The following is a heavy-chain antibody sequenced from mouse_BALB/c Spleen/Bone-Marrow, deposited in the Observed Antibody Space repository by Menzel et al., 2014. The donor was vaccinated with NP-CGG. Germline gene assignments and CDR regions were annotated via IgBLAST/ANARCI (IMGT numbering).Heavy chain of an antibody. V-gene: IGHV5-17*02. CDR2: ISSCSSTI. D-gene: IGHD1-1*01. CDR1: GFTFSSFG. J-gene: IGHJ2*01. CDR3: VRSGSSSGYFDY. Sequence: DVMLVESGGGLVQPGGSRKLSCAASGFTFSSFGMHWVRQAPEKGLEWVAYISSCSSTIYYGDTVMGRFTISRDNPKNTLFLQMNRLRSEDTATYYCVRSGSSSGYFDYWGQGTTLTVSS.